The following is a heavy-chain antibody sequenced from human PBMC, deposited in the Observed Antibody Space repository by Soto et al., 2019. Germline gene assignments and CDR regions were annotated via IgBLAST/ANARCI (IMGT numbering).Heavy chain of an antibody. Sequence: ASVKVSCKACGYTFTSYGISWVRQAPGQGLEWMGWISAYNGNTNYAQKLQGRVTMTTDTSTSAAYMELRSLRSDDTAVYYCARVYRNIWNWFHPWGQGTLVSVSS. CDR3: ARVYRNIWNWFHP. CDR2: ISAYNGNT. J-gene: IGHJ5*02. CDR1: GYTFTSYG. V-gene: IGHV1-18*04. D-gene: IGHD4-4*01.